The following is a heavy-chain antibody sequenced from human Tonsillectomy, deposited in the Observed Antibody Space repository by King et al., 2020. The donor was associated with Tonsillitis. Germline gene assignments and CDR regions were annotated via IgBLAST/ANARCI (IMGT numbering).Heavy chain of an antibody. CDR2: INPDGSER. Sequence: VQLVESGGGLVQPGGSLRISCAASGFTFSTSWMSWSRQAPGEGLEWVATINPDGSERYYVDSVKGRFTISRDNAKNSLYLQMNSLRAEDTAVYFCAKDASGAYWGQGTLVTVSS. J-gene: IGHJ4*02. CDR1: GFTFSTSW. CDR3: AKDASGAY. V-gene: IGHV3-7*01. D-gene: IGHD1-26*01.